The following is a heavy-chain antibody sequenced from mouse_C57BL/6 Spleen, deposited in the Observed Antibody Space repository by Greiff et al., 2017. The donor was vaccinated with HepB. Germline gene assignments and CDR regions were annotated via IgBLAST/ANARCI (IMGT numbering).Heavy chain of an antibody. D-gene: IGHD1-1*02. CDR3: ASRGGYSYYFDY. CDR1: GYTFTSYW. J-gene: IGHJ2*01. V-gene: IGHV1-64*01. CDR2: IHPNSGST. Sequence: QVQLQQPGAALVKPGASVKLSCKASGYTFTSYWMHWVKQRPGQGLEWIGMIHPNSGSTNYNKQFKSKATLTVDKSSSTAYMQLSSLTSEDSAVYYCASRGGYSYYFDYWGQGTTLTVSS.